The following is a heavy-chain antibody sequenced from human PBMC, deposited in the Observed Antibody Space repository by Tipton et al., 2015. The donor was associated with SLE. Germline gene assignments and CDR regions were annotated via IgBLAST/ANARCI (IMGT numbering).Heavy chain of an antibody. CDR1: GFTVSSNY. V-gene: IGHV3-66*02. D-gene: IGHD2-15*01. J-gene: IGHJ4*02. Sequence: SLRLSCAASGFTVSSNYMNWVRQAPGKGLEWVSVMYPGGTTYFADSVKGRLTISRDSSKNTLYLQMNSLRAEDTAMYFCARDPCGGGSCYIDSSGYLDFWGQGTLVTVSS. CDR3: ARDPCGGGSCYIDSSGYLDF. CDR2: MYPGGTT.